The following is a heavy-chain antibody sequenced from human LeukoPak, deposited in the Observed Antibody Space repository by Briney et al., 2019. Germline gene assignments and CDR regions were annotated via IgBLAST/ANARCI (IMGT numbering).Heavy chain of an antibody. J-gene: IGHJ3*02. V-gene: IGHV3-30*04. CDR2: ISYDGSNK. D-gene: IGHD3-10*01. CDR3: ARGDTMVRGGTGAFDI. Sequence: GGSLRLSCAASGFTFSSYAMHWVRQAPGKGLEWVAVISYDGSNKYYADSVKGRFTISGDNSKNTLYLQMNSLRAEDTVVYYCARGDTMVRGGTGAFDIWGQGTMVTVSS. CDR1: GFTFSSYA.